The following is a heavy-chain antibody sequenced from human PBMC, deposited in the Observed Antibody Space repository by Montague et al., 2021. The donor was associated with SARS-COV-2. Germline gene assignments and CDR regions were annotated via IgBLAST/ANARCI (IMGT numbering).Heavy chain of an antibody. Sequence: SETLSLTCTVSGGSISSGTYYWGWVRQPPGKGLEWIGTINYSGKTYYNPSLKSRVTISVDTSKNQFSLKVTAVTAADTAVYYCARRAQWNLSWFFDLWGRGTLVTVSS. J-gene: IGHJ2*01. D-gene: IGHD6-19*01. CDR2: INYSGKT. CDR3: ARRAQWNLSWFFDL. V-gene: IGHV4-39*01. CDR1: GGSISSGTYY.